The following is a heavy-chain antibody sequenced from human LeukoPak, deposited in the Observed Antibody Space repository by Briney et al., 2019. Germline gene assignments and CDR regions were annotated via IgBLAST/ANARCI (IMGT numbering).Heavy chain of an antibody. CDR1: GGSISSSSYY. J-gene: IGHJ4*02. CDR3: AWKRGWFGELLSEYYFDY. Sequence: SETLSLTCTVSGGSISSSSYYWGWIRQPPGKGLEWIGSIYYSGSTYYNPSLKSRVTISVDTSKNQFSLELSSVTAADTAVYYCAWKRGWFGELLSEYYFDYWGQGTLVTVSS. CDR2: IYYSGST. V-gene: IGHV4-39*01. D-gene: IGHD3-10*01.